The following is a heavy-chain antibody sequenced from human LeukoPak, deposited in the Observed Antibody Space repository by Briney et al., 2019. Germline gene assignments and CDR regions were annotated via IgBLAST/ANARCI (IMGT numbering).Heavy chain of an antibody. CDR1: GGSITSYF. V-gene: IGHV4-59*08. D-gene: IGHD3-16*01. CDR2: VFHSGST. Sequence: SETLSLTCSVSGGSITSYFWTWIRQPPGKGLEWIGYVFHSGSTNYNPSLQSRVTMSVDTSKDQVSLRLTSVSAADTAVYFCARLKRRGSFDINDAYYDAFDLWGHGTMVTASS. CDR3: ARLKRRGSFDINDAYYDAFDL. J-gene: IGHJ3*01.